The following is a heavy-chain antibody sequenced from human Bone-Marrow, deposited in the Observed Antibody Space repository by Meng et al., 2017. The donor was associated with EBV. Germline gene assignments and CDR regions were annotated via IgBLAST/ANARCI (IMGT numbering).Heavy chain of an antibody. J-gene: IGHJ4*02. CDR3: SSGYGDLGD. V-gene: IGHV3-15*01. CDR2: IKSKVDGETT. Sequence: VQLVDSGGGLVKAGESLKISCAGSGFTFRHAYMTWVRQAPGKGLEWVGRIKSKVDGETTEYAAVVKGRFIISRNDSENILSLEMNGLKVEDTAMYYCSSGYGDLGDWGQGTLVTVFS. D-gene: IGHD2-21*01. CDR1: GFTFRHAY.